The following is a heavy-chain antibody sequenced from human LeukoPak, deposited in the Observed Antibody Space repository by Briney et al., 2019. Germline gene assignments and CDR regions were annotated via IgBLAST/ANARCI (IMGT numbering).Heavy chain of an antibody. J-gene: IGHJ5*02. CDR2: INHSGST. CDR1: GGSFSGYY. V-gene: IGHV4-34*01. D-gene: IGHD6-13*01. CDR3: ARNWIAAAGRSNWFDP. Sequence: SETLSITCAVYGGSFSGYYWSWIRQPPGKGLEWIGEINHSGSTNYNPSLKSRVTISVDTSKNQFSLKLSSVTAADTAVYYCARNWIAAAGRSNWFDPWGQGTLVTVSS.